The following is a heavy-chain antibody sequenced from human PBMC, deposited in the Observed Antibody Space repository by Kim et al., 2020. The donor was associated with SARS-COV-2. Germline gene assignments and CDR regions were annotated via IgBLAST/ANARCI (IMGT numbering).Heavy chain of an antibody. CDR1: GFTLSTYA. CDR3: AKRKGLGASFYFYGLDV. D-gene: IGHD3-22*01. Sequence: GGSLRLSCVASGFTLSTYAMTWVRQAPGKGLEWVSVIFGGAARTYYADSVQGRFTISRDNSENTLFLQMNGLRAEDTAVYYCAKRKGLGASFYFYGLDVWGQGTTVTVSS. J-gene: IGHJ6*02. V-gene: IGHV3-23*03. CDR2: IFGGAART.